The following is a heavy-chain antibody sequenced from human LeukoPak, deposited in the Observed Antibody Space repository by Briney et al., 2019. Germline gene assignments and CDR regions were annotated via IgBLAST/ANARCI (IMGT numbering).Heavy chain of an antibody. V-gene: IGHV3-30*04. Sequence: PGGSLRLSCAASGFTFSSYAMHWVRQAPGKGLEWVAVISYDGSNKYYADSVKGRFTISRDNSKNTLYLQMNSLRVEDTAMYYCATDPAGIGSESYWGQGTQVTVSS. CDR3: ATDPAGIGSESY. J-gene: IGHJ4*02. D-gene: IGHD1-14*01. CDR1: GFTFSSYA. CDR2: ISYDGSNK.